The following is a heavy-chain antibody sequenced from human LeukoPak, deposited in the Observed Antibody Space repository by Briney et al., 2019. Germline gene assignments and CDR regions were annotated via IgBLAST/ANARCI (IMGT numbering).Heavy chain of an antibody. J-gene: IGHJ6*03. CDR2: IRYDGSNK. CDR1: GFTFSSHG. CDR3: AKGGFSGYDAYYYYYMDV. Sequence: PGGSLRLSCAASGFTFSSHGMHWVRQAPGKGLEWVAFIRYDGSNKYYADSVKGRFTISRDNSKNTLYLQMNSLRAEDTAVYYCAKGGFSGYDAYYYYYMDVWGKGTTVTVSS. V-gene: IGHV3-30*02. D-gene: IGHD5-12*01.